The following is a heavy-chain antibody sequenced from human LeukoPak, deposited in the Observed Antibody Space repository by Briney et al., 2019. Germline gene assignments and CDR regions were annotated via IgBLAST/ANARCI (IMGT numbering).Heavy chain of an antibody. CDR3: ARRMSEGSGYSASWYFDL. CDR1: GGTFSSYA. J-gene: IGHJ2*01. V-gene: IGHV1-69*05. CDR2: IIPIFGTA. Sequence: ASVKVSCKASGGTFSSYAISWVRQAPGQGLEWMGGIIPIFGTANYAQKFQGRVTITTDESTSTAYMELSSLRSEDTAVYYCARRMSEGSGYSASWYFDLWGRGTLVTASS. D-gene: IGHD3-22*01.